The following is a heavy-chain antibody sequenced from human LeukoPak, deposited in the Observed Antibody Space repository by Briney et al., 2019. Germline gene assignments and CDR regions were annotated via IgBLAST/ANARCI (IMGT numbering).Heavy chain of an antibody. CDR1: GFTFTYNG. Sequence: GSLRLSCAASGFTFTYNGMNWVRQAPGKGLEWIGSIYHSGSTYYNPSLKSRVTISVDTSKNQFSLKLSSVTAADTAVYYCARGGYNWNIWFDPWGQGTLVTVSS. CDR3: ARGGYNWNIWFDP. V-gene: IGHV4-38-2*01. CDR2: IYHSGST. D-gene: IGHD1-20*01. J-gene: IGHJ5*02.